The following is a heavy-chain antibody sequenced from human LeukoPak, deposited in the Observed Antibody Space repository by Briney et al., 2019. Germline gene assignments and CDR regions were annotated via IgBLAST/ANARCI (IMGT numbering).Heavy chain of an antibody. J-gene: IGHJ3*02. CDR1: GFTFSSYS. Sequence: GGSLRLSCEASGFTFSSYSMNWVRQAPGKGLEWVPYISFSSATIHYADSVKGRFTISRDNAKNSLYLQMNSLRAEDTALYYCARDTHYYGSGSPAFDIWGQGTMVTVSS. CDR2: ISFSSATI. D-gene: IGHD3-10*01. V-gene: IGHV3-48*01. CDR3: ARDTHYYGSGSPAFDI.